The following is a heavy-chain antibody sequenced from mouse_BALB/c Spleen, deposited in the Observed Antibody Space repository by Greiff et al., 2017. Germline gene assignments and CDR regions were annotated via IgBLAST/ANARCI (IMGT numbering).Heavy chain of an antibody. V-gene: IGHV5-4*02. CDR2: ISDGGSYT. Sequence: EVKVVESGVGLVKPGGSLKLSCAASGFTFSDYYMYWVRQTPEKRLEWVATISDGGSYTYYPDSVKGRFTISRDNAKNNLYLQMSSLKSEDTAMYYCARDQAYYRYEDYAMDYWGQGTSVTVSS. CDR3: ARDQAYYRYEDYAMDY. CDR1: GFTFSDYY. D-gene: IGHD2-14*01. J-gene: IGHJ4*01.